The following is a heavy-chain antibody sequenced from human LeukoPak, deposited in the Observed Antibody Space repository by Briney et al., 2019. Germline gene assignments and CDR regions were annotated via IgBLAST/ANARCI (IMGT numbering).Heavy chain of an antibody. J-gene: IGHJ4*02. V-gene: IGHV3-53*01. Sequence: GGSLRLSCAASGFTVSSNYVSWVRQAPGKGLEWVSVIYSGGSTYYADSVKGRFTISRDNSKNTLYLQMNSLRAEDTAVYYCARADEYSSPFPVGDYWGQGTLVTVSS. CDR1: GFTVSSNY. CDR3: ARADEYSSPFPVGDY. D-gene: IGHD6-6*01. CDR2: IYSGGST.